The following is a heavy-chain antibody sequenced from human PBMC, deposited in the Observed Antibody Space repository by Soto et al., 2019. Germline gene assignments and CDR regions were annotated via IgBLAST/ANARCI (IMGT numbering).Heavy chain of an antibody. CDR1: GFSLSTSGMC. J-gene: IGHJ3*02. V-gene: IGHV2-70*11. D-gene: IGHD6-19*01. Sequence: SGHTLVNPTQTLTLTCTFSGFSLSTSGMCVSWIRQPPGKALEWLARIDWDDDKYYSTSLKTRLTISKDTSKNQVVLTMTNMDPVDTATYYCARTKPYTIAVASGFAFDIWGQGTMVTVPS. CDR2: IDWDDDK. CDR3: ARTKPYTIAVASGFAFDI.